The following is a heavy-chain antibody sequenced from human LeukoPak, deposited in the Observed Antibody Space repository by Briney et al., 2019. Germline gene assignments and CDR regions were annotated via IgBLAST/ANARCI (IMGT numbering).Heavy chain of an antibody. Sequence: PSETLSLTCTVSGYSINSGYYWGWIRQPPGKGLEWIGSIYYSGSTYYSPSLKSRVTISVDTSKNQFSLKLSSVTAADTAVYYCARRDTHDFWSGPDVWGKGTTVTVSS. J-gene: IGHJ6*04. D-gene: IGHD3-3*01. V-gene: IGHV4-38-2*02. CDR1: GYSINSGYY. CDR2: IYYSGST. CDR3: ARRDTHDFWSGPDV.